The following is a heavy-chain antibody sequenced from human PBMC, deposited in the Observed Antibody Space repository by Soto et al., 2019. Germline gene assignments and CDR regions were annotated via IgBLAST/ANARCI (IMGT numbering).Heavy chain of an antibody. V-gene: IGHV3-48*03. Sequence: EVQLVESGGGLVQPGGSLRLSCAASGFTFSSYEMNWVRQAPGKGLEWVSYITSSGSTIYYADSVKGRFTISRDNAKNSLSLQMNSLRAEDTAVYYCARAKTAYALDIWGHGTMVTVSS. CDR2: ITSSGSTI. CDR3: ARAKTAYALDI. J-gene: IGHJ3*02. CDR1: GFTFSSYE.